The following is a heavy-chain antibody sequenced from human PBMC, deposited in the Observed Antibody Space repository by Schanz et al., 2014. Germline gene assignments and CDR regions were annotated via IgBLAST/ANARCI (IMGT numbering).Heavy chain of an antibody. D-gene: IGHD3-10*01. Sequence: EVQLVESGGGLVQPGGSLRLSCAASGFTFSSYSMNWVRQAPGKGLEWVSYIGNGGVTIYYADSVKGRFTISRDNSKNSLYLQMNSLRAEDTAVYYCARIGGSVFDYWAQGTLVNVSS. V-gene: IGHV3-48*04. CDR2: IGNGGVTI. J-gene: IGHJ4*02. CDR3: ARIGGSVFDY. CDR1: GFTFSSYS.